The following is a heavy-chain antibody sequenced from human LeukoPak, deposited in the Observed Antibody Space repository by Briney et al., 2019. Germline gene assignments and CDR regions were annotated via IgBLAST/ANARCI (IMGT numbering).Heavy chain of an antibody. D-gene: IGHD3-10*01. CDR1: GGSFSGYY. J-gene: IGHJ6*02. Sequence: SETLSVTCAVYGGSFSGYYWSWIRQPPGKGLEWIGEINHSGSTNYNPSLKSRVTISVDTSKNQFSLKLSSVTAADTAVYYCARAGPTMVRGVITRLLPHYYYGMDVWGQGTTVTVSS. CDR3: ARAGPTMVRGVITRLLPHYYYGMDV. V-gene: IGHV4-34*01. CDR2: INHSGST.